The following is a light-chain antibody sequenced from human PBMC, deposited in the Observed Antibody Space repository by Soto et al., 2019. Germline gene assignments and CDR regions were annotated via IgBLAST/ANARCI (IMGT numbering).Light chain of an antibody. V-gene: IGKV3-11*01. CDR2: DAS. CDR3: QQRTSWPLLT. Sequence: DIWLTQSPATLSLSPGERASLSCRASQSVRNSLAWYQQKPGQPPRLLIYDASTKATGIPARFSGSGSGTDFTLTISSLEPEDFAVYYCQQRTSWPLLTFGGGTKVEIK. CDR1: QSVRNS. J-gene: IGKJ4*01.